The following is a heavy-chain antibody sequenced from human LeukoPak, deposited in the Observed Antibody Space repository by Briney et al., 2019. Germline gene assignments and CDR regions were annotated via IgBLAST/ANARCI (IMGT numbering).Heavy chain of an antibody. Sequence: SETLSLTCTVSGGSISSGSYYWSWIRQPAGKGLEWIGRIYTSGSTNYNPSLKSRVTISVDTSKNQFSLKLSSVTAADTAVYYCARDSPDPIQGGYYYYYMDVWGKGTTVTVSS. V-gene: IGHV4-61*02. CDR1: GGSISSGSYY. CDR3: ARDSPDPIQGGYYYYYMDV. J-gene: IGHJ6*03. CDR2: IYTSGST. D-gene: IGHD3-16*01.